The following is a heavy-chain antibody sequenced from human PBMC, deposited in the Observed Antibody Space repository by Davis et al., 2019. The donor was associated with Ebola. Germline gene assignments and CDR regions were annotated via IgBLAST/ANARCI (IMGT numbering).Heavy chain of an antibody. Sequence: PGGSLRLSCAVSGFTLSKNAMGWVRQAPGKGLEWVSTISTGGATYYADSVKGRFTISRANAKNSLYLQMNSLRAEDTAVYYCARAIAYYYYGMDVWGQGTTVTVSS. CDR3: ARAIAYYYYGMDV. J-gene: IGHJ6*02. CDR1: GFTLSKNA. CDR2: ISTGGAT. V-gene: IGHV3-69-1*01.